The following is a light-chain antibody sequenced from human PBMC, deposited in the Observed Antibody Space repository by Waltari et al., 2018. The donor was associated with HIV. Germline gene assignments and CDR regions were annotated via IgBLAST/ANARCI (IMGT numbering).Light chain of an antibody. Sequence: QSPATPLSSPGRTANPSCRASRIVGSSLAWYHQRPGRGPRLLIYGASSRASDVPPTFSGSGAGTDFSLSISSLRSDDLGIYYCQQYNTWPLTFGRGTTVEIK. J-gene: IGKJ1*01. V-gene: IGKV3-15*01. CDR1: RIVGSS. CDR3: QQYNTWPLT. CDR2: GAS.